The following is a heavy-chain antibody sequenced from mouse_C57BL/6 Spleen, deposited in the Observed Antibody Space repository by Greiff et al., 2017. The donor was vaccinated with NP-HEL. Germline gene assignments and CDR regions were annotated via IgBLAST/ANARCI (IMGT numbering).Heavy chain of an antibody. CDR2: INPNNGGT. CDR3: ARHAVSDWYFGV. CDR1: GYTFTDYY. J-gene: IGHJ1*03. Sequence: EVQLQQSGPELVKPGASVKISCKASGYTFTDYYMNWVKQSHGKSLEWIGDINPNNGGTSYNQKFKGKATLTVDKSSSTAYMELRSLTSEDSAVYYCARHAVSDWYFGVWGTGTTVTVSS. D-gene: IGHD3-1*01. V-gene: IGHV1-26*01.